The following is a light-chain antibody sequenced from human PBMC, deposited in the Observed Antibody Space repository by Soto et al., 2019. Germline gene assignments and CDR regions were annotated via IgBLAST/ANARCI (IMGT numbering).Light chain of an antibody. CDR1: SSDIGRYNY. Sequence: QSALTQPASVSGSPGQSITISCTGTSSDIGRYNYVSWYQQHPGKAPRLAISGVNKRPSGISNRFSGSKSGNTASLTISGLQADDEAIYYCASYTSTTTLVVFGGGTKLTVL. J-gene: IGLJ2*01. CDR2: GVN. CDR3: ASYTSTTTLVV. V-gene: IGLV2-14*01.